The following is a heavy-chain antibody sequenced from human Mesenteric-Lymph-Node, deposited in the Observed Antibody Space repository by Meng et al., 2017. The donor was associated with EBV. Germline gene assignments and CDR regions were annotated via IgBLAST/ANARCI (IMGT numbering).Heavy chain of an antibody. V-gene: IGHV4-30-4*01. Sequence: QARPRGSGPVLGNPFQPLSPPCTVSGGSIRKSDYYWSWIRQPPGKGLGWIGYNYYSGSTYYHPSLKSRVTISVDTSKNQFSLKLSSVTAADTAVHYCARVGYCSGGSCSFRYFDYWGQGILVTVSS. J-gene: IGHJ4*02. D-gene: IGHD2-15*01. CDR2: NYYSGST. CDR3: ARVGYCSGGSCSFRYFDY. CDR1: GGSIRKSDYY.